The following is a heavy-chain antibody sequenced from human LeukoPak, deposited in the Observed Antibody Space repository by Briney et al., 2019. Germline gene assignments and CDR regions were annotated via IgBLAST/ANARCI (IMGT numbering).Heavy chain of an antibody. CDR1: GGSFSGYY. Sequence: SETLSLTCAVYGGSFSGYYWSWIRQPPGKGLEWIGEINHSGSTNYNPSLKSRVTISVDTSKNQFSLKLSSVTAADTAVYYCARALSPYVYWFDPWGQGTLVTVSS. D-gene: IGHD3-16*01. V-gene: IGHV4-34*01. CDR2: INHSGST. J-gene: IGHJ5*02. CDR3: ARALSPYVYWFDP.